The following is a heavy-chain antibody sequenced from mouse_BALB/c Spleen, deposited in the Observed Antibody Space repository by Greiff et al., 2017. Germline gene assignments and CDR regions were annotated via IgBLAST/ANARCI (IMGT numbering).Heavy chain of an antibody. Sequence: EVQLVESGGGLVQPKGSLKLSCAASGFTFNTYAMNWVRQAPGKGLEWVARIRSKSNNYATYYADSVKDRFTISRDDSQSMLYLQMNNLKTEDTAMYYCVRHSWFPFDYWGQGTTLTVSS. D-gene: IGHD2-2*01. CDR1: GFTFNTYA. CDR3: VRHSWFPFDY. CDR2: IRSKSNNYAT. J-gene: IGHJ2*01. V-gene: IGHV10-1*02.